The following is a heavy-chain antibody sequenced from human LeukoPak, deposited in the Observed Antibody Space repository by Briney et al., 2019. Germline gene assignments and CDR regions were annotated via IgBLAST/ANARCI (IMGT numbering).Heavy chain of an antibody. Sequence: GGSLRLSCAASGFTFSSYGMSWVCQAPGKGLEWVSAISGSGDSAYYADSVKGRFTISRDNSKNTLYLQVNSLRAEDTAVYYCAGGFVRAGLFDYWGQGTPVTVSS. CDR1: GFTFSSYG. D-gene: IGHD6-13*01. CDR3: AGGFVRAGLFDY. V-gene: IGHV3-23*01. J-gene: IGHJ4*02. CDR2: ISGSGDSA.